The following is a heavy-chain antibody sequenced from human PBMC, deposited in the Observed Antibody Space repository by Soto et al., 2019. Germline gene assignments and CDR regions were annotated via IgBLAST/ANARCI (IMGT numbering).Heavy chain of an antibody. CDR3: ARGLVVSGKGPWNH. D-gene: IGHD2-15*01. J-gene: IGHJ4*02. Sequence: AETLSLTSAVYGGSFSGYYWSWIRQPPGKGLEWIGEINHSGSTNYNPSLKSRVTISVDTSKNQFSLKLSSVTAADTAVYYCARGLVVSGKGPWNHWGPGTLVPVSS. CDR1: GGSFSGYY. CDR2: INHSGST. V-gene: IGHV4-34*01.